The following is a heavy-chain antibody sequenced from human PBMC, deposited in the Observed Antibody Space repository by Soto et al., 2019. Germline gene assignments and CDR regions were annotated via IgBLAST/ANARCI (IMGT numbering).Heavy chain of an antibody. D-gene: IGHD6-13*01. J-gene: IGHJ4*02. CDR2: IYPGDSDT. CDR1: GYSFTSYW. CDR3: ARADIAAAVNRRYFDY. Sequence: GESLKISCKGSGYSFTSYWIGWVRQMPGKGLEWMGIIYPGDSDTRYSPSFQGQVTISADKSISTAYLQWSSLKASDTAMYYCARADIAAAVNRRYFDYWGQGTLVTVSS. V-gene: IGHV5-51*01.